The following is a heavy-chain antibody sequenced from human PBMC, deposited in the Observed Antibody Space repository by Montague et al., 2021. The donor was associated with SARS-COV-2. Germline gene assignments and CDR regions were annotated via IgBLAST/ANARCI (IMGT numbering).Heavy chain of an antibody. CDR2: IYNSGTT. Sequence: SETLSLTCTVSGDSTSCPNCYWGWIRQPPGKGLDWIGTIYNSGTTYYNPSLKSRLTISIDTSKNQSSLKLSSVTAADTAVYYCARHRNYGDHSLDNWFHPWGQGTLVTVSS. CDR3: ARHRNYGDHSLDNWFHP. V-gene: IGHV4-39*01. CDR1: GDSTSCPNCY. D-gene: IGHD4-17*01. J-gene: IGHJ5*02.